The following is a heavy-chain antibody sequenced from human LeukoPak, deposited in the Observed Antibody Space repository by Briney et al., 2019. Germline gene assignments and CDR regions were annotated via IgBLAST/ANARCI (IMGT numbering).Heavy chain of an antibody. CDR1: GFTFSNVW. V-gene: IGHV3-15*01. Sequence: KSGGSLRLSCAASGFTFSNVWMTWVRQAPGQGLEWVGRIKSKTDGGTTDYSAPVKGRFTISRDDSKDTVYLQMNSLKTEDTAVYYCACFHALDYWGQGTLVTVSS. J-gene: IGHJ4*02. CDR3: ACFHALDY. CDR2: IKSKTDGGTT.